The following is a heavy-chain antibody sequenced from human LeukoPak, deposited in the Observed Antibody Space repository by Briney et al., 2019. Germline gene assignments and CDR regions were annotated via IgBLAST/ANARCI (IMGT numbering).Heavy chain of an antibody. CDR1: GGTFSSYA. Sequence: GASVKVSCKASGGTFSSYAISWVRQAPGQGLEWMGGIIPIFGTANYAQEFQGRVTITTDESTSTAYMELSSLRSEDTAVYYCARGYCSGGSCYVFDYWGQGTLVTVSS. D-gene: IGHD2-15*01. CDR2: IIPIFGTA. V-gene: IGHV1-69*05. CDR3: ARGYCSGGSCYVFDY. J-gene: IGHJ4*02.